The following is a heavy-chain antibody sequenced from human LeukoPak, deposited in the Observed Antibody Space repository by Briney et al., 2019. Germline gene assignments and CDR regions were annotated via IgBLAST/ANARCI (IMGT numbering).Heavy chain of an antibody. J-gene: IGHJ3*01. CDR3: ARDIELST. D-gene: IGHD1-7*01. CDR2: INYSGSNA. V-gene: IGHV3-23*01. Sequence: GGSLRLSCAASGFTFSISGMTWVRQAPGKGLEWVALINYSGSNAYYADSVRGRFTISRDNSKSMLYLQMDSLRAEDTAIYYCARDIELSTWGQGTMVSV. CDR1: GFTFSISG.